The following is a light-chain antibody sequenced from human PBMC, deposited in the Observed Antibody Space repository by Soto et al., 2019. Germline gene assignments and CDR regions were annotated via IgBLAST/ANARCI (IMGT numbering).Light chain of an antibody. CDR1: QSVSSSY. CDR3: QQYGSSPLT. V-gene: IGKV3-20*01. Sequence: EIGLTQSPGTLSLSPGERATLSCRASQSVSSSYFAWYQQKPGQAPRLLIYGASSRTTGIPDRFSGSGSGTDFTLTISRLEPEDFAVYYCQQYGSSPLTFGGGTNVDIK. CDR2: GAS. J-gene: IGKJ4*01.